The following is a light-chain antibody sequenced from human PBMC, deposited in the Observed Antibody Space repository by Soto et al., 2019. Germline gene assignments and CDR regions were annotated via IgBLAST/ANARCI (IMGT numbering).Light chain of an antibody. CDR3: QEYYSFST. CDR2: DAS. Sequence: DIQMTQSPSTLSAYVGDRVTITCRASQTISKWLAWYQQKPGKAPKLLIYDASSLQTGVPSRFSGSGSGTEFTLTISSLQPEDFGTYYCQEYYSFSTFGQGTKVEI. V-gene: IGKV1-5*01. CDR1: QTISKW. J-gene: IGKJ1*01.